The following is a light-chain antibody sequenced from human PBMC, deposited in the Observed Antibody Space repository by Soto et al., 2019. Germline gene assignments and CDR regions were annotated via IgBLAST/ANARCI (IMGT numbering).Light chain of an antibody. CDR1: QSVSSN. CDR3: QQYNNWPV. CDR2: GAS. J-gene: IGKJ4*01. V-gene: IGKV3-15*01. Sequence: PATLSVSPGERATLSCRASQSVSSNLAWYPQKPGQAPRLLFYGASFRATGIPARFSGSGSGTEFTLTISSLQSEDLAVYYCQQYNNWPVFGGGTKVEIK.